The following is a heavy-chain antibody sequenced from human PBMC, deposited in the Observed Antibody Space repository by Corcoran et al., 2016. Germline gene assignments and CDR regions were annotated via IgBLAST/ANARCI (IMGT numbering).Heavy chain of an antibody. Sequence: QVQLVQSGAEVKKPGASVKVSCKASGYTFTSYGISWVRQAPGQGLEWMGWISAYNGNTNYAQKLQGRVTMTTDTSTSTAYMELRSLRSDDTAVYYCARDREHVVPAAFHYDGMDVGGQGSTVTVSS. CDR2: ISAYNGNT. D-gene: IGHD2-2*01. J-gene: IGHJ6*02. V-gene: IGHV1-18*01. CDR1: GYTFTSYG. CDR3: ARDREHVVPAAFHYDGMDV.